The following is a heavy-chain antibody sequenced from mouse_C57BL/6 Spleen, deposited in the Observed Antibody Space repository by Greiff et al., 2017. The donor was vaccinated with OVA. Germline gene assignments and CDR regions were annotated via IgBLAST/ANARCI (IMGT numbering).Heavy chain of an antibody. J-gene: IGHJ3*01. CDR3: TKGVDYDYDGWFAY. Sequence: QVQLKQPGAELVKPGASVKPSCKASGYTFTSYWMHWVKQRPGRGLEWIGRIYPNSGGTKYNEKFKSKATLTVDKPSSTAYMQLSSLTSEDSAVYYGTKGVDYDYDGWFAYWGQGTLVTVSA. V-gene: IGHV1-72*01. CDR1: GYTFTSYW. D-gene: IGHD2-4*01. CDR2: IYPNSGGT.